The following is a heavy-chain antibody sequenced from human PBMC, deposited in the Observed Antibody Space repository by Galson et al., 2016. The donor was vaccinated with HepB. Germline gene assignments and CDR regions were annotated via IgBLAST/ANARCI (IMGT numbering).Heavy chain of an antibody. J-gene: IGHJ3*02. V-gene: IGHV3-21*06. CDR2: ISSRSSYI. Sequence: SLRLSCAASGFPFSEYIMNWVRKAPGKGLEWVSSISSRSSYIYYADSVKARFTVSRDNADNSMYLQMTNLRVDETASYYCARDSLSDYGGHDGFDIWGRGTMVTVSS. CDR3: ARDSLSDYGGHDGFDI. CDR1: GFPFSEYI. D-gene: IGHD4-23*01.